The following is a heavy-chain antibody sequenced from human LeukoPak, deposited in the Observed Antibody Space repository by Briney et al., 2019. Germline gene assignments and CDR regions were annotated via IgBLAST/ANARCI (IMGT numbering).Heavy chain of an antibody. V-gene: IGHV4-59*01. J-gene: IGHJ5*02. CDR3: ARGWYYYDSSGYCFDP. CDR2: IYYSGST. Sequence: PSETLSLTCTVSGGSISSYYWSWIRQPPGKGLEWIGYIYYSGSTNYNPSLKSRVTISVDTSKNQFSLKLSSVTAADTAVYYCARGWYYYDSSGYCFDPWGQGTLVTVSS. CDR1: GGSISSYY. D-gene: IGHD3-22*01.